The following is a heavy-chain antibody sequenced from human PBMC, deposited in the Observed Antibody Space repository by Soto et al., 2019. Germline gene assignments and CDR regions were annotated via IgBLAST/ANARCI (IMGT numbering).Heavy chain of an antibody. CDR1: GFTFRSYD. V-gene: IGHV3-13*01. J-gene: IGHJ5*02. CDR2: IRTAGDT. Sequence: RLSCAASGFTFRSYDMHWVRQPTGEGLEWVSTIRTAGDTFYSASVKGRFTISREDAKNSLYLQMNSLRAGDTAVYYCSRASEGGFDPWGQGTLVTVSS. CDR3: SRASEGGFDP.